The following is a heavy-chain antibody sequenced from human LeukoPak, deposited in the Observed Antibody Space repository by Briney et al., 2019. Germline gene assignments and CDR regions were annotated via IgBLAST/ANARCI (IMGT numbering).Heavy chain of an antibody. J-gene: IGHJ4*02. Sequence: ASVKVSCKASGYTFTGYYMHWVRQAPGQGLEWMGWINPNSGGTNYAQKFQGWVTMTRDTSISTAYMELSRLRSDDTAVYYCARSITMVRGVIKSHYFDYWGQGTLVTVSS. V-gene: IGHV1-2*04. CDR1: GYTFTGYY. CDR3: ARSITMVRGVIKSHYFDY. D-gene: IGHD3-10*01. CDR2: INPNSGGT.